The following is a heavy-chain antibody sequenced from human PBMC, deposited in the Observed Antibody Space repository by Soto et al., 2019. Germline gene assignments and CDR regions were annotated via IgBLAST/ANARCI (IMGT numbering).Heavy chain of an antibody. CDR1: GCTFTGYY. V-gene: IGHV1-2*02. D-gene: IGHD3-22*01. Sequence: ASVKVSCKASGCTFTGYYMHWVRQAPGQGLEWLGWINPNSGGTNYAQQFQGRVTMTRDTSISTAYMELSRLRSDDTAVYYCARGETMIVVVNHYYYYGMDVWGQGTTVTVSS. J-gene: IGHJ6*02. CDR2: INPNSGGT. CDR3: ARGETMIVVVNHYYYYGMDV.